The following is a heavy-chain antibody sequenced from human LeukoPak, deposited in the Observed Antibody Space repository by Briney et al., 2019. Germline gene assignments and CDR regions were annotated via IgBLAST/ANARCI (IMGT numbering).Heavy chain of an antibody. V-gene: IGHV3-7*01. CDR2: IKQDGSEK. D-gene: IGHD3-22*01. CDR3: AREGDLYYYDSSGYPY. Sequence: GGSLRLSCAASGFTFSSYWMSWFRQAPGKGLEWVANIKQDGSEKYYVDSVKGRFTISRDNAKNSLYLQMNSLRAEDTAVYYCAREGDLYYYDSSGYPYWGQGTLVTVSS. J-gene: IGHJ4*02. CDR1: GFTFSSYW.